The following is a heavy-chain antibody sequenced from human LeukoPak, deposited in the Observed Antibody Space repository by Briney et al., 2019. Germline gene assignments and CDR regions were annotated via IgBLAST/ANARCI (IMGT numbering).Heavy chain of an antibody. CDR2: IYHSGST. D-gene: IGHD1-26*01. CDR1: GGSISRGGYY. Sequence: PSETLSLTCTVSGGSISRGGYYWNWIRQLPGKGLEWIGYIYHSGSTYYNPSLKSRVTISVGRSKNQFSLKLSSVTAADTAVYYCARDRGSYFHWYFDLWGRGTLVTVSS. V-gene: IGHV4-30-2*01. J-gene: IGHJ2*01. CDR3: ARDRGSYFHWYFDL.